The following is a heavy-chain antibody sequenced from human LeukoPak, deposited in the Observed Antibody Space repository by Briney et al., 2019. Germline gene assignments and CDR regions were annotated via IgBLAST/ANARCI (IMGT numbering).Heavy chain of an antibody. Sequence: GGSLRLSCPGTGFIFSRYTINWVRQAPGKGLEWVSSISSSGTYTSYADSVKGRFTISRDNAKNSLYLQMNSLRAEDTALYYCARASYDFWSGSRCYYMDVWGKGTTVTVSS. CDR1: GFIFSRYT. D-gene: IGHD3-3*01. J-gene: IGHJ6*03. CDR2: ISSSGTYT. V-gene: IGHV3-21*04. CDR3: ARASYDFWSGSRCYYMDV.